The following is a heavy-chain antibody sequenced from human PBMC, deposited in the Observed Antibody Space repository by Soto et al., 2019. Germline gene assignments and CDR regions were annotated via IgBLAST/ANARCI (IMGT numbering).Heavy chain of an antibody. Sequence: GGSLRLSCAASGFTLANAWINWVRQAPGKGLEWVGRIKSKNDGGTTDFAAPVKDRFAISRDDSRNLVYLQMNSLKSEDTAVYYCTSVSCYAKHLVRYSFWGQGSLV. CDR3: TSVSCYAKHLVRYSF. CDR1: GFTLANAW. J-gene: IGHJ4*01. CDR2: IKSKNDGGTT. D-gene: IGHD2-2*01. V-gene: IGHV3-15*07.